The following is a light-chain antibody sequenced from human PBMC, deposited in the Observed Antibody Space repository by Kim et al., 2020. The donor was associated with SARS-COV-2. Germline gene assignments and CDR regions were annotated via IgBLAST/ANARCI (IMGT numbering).Light chain of an antibody. CDR2: YDS. CDR3: QGGDSSSELYV. Sequence: SYELTQPPSVSVAPGKTARITCGGNNIGSKSVHWYQQKPGQAPVLVIYYDSDRPSGIPERFSGSNSGNTATLTISRVEAGDEADYYCQGGDSSSELYVFG. V-gene: IGLV3-21*04. CDR1: NIGSKS. J-gene: IGLJ1*01.